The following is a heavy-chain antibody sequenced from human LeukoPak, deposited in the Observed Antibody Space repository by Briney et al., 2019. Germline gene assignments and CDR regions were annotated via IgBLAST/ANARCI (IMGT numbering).Heavy chain of an antibody. D-gene: IGHD6-19*01. Sequence: GGSLRLSCAASGFTFSSYSMNWVRQAPGKGLEWVSSISSSSSYIYYADSVKGRFTISRDNAKNSLYLQMNSLGAEDTAVYYCAKAATHSSGWYGEDYWGQGTLVTVSS. V-gene: IGHV3-21*04. CDR3: AKAATHSSGWYGEDY. CDR1: GFTFSSYS. J-gene: IGHJ4*02. CDR2: ISSSSSYI.